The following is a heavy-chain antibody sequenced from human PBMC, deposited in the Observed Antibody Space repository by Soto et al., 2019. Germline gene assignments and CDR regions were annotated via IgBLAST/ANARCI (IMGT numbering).Heavy chain of an antibody. J-gene: IGHJ5*02. CDR1: GGSISSSSYY. D-gene: IGHD1-1*01. Sequence: QLQLQESGPGLVKPSETLSLTCTVSGGSISSSSYYWGWIRQPPGKGLEWIGSIYYSGSTYYNPSLKSRVTISVDTSKNQFSLKLSSVTAADTAVYYCARQSTTGTTYWFDPWGQGTLVTVSS. CDR3: ARQSTTGTTYWFDP. CDR2: IYYSGST. V-gene: IGHV4-39*01.